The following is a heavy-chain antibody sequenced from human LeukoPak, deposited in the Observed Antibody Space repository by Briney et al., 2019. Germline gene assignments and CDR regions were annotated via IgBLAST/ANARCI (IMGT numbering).Heavy chain of an antibody. D-gene: IGHD3-16*02. Sequence: SETLSLTCAVYGGSFSGYYWSWIRQPPGKGLEWIGEINHSGYTNYNPSLKSRVTISVDTSKNQFSLKLSSVTAADTAVYYCAREGLRVYDYVWGSYRYTSYFDYWGQGTLVTVSS. CDR2: INHSGYT. CDR1: GGSFSGYY. V-gene: IGHV4-34*01. J-gene: IGHJ4*02. CDR3: AREGLRVYDYVWGSYRYTSYFDY.